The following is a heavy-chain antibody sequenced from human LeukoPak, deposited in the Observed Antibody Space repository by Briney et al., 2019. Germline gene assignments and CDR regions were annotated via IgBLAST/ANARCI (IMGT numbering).Heavy chain of an antibody. V-gene: IGHV3-23*01. CDR3: AKGSSSSRPYYFDY. D-gene: IGHD6-13*01. Sequence: GGSLRLSCAASGFTFSSSAMNWVRQAPGKGLEWVSAITGSSTSTYYADSVKGRFTISRHNSKNTLYLQMNSLRAEDTAVYYCAKGSSSSRPYYFDYWGQGTLVTVSS. CDR2: ITGSSTST. CDR1: GFTFSSSA. J-gene: IGHJ4*02.